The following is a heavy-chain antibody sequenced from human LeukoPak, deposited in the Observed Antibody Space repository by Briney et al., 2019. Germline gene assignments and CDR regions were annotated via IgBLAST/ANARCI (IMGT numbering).Heavy chain of an antibody. V-gene: IGHV3-7*03. J-gene: IGHJ4*02. D-gene: IGHD3-3*01. CDR2: INQDGSEK. Sequence: GGSLRLSCAASGFTFNSYWMTWVRQAPGKGLEWVANINQDGSEKYYVDSVKGRFTISRDNAKNSLYLQMNSLRAEDTAVYYCARTEGTYYDFWSGYYDRVGDYFDYWGQGTLVTVSS. CDR1: GFTFNSYW. CDR3: ARTEGTYYDFWSGYYDRVGDYFDY.